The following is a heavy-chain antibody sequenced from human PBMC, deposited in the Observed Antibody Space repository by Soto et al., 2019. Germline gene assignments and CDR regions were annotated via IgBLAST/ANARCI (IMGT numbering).Heavy chain of an antibody. CDR3: AKDRQRRTSGYFVDY. CDR2: VSASGLNT. D-gene: IGHD5-18*01. Sequence: EVQLLESGGKLVQPGGSLTLSCAASGFTFSTYAMAWVRQAPGKGLEWVSGVSASGLNTDYADPVKGRFYISRDNSRNTVSLHMNRLSAEDRALYYCAKDRQRRTSGYFVDYWGQGTPVTVPS. V-gene: IGHV3-23*01. CDR1: GFTFSTYA. J-gene: IGHJ4*02.